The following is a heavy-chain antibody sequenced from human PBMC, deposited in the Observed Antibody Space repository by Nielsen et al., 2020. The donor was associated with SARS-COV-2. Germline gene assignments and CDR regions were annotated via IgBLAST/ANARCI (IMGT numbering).Heavy chain of an antibody. V-gene: IGHV3-21*01. D-gene: IGHD6-6*01. J-gene: IGHJ6*02. CDR3: ARDLGSSSGYYYGMDV. CDR2: ISSSSSYI. CDR1: GFTFSDYY. Sequence: GGSLRLSCAASGFTFSDYYMNWVRQAPGKGLEWVSSISSSSSYIYYADSVKGRFTISRDNAKNSLYLQMNSLRAEDTAVYYCARDLGSSSGYYYGMDVWGQGTTVTVSS.